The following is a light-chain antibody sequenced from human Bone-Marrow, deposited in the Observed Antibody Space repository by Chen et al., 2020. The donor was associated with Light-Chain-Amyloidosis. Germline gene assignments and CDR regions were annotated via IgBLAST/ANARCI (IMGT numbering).Light chain of an antibody. CDR2: RDT. CDR3: QSADSSGTYEVI. Sequence: SYELTQPPSVSVSPGQTARITCSGDDLPTKYAYWYQQKTGKAPVLVIHRDTERPSGISERFSGSSSGTKATLTISGVQAEDEADYHCQSADSSGTYEVIFGGGTKLTVL. J-gene: IGLJ2*01. V-gene: IGLV3-25*03. CDR1: DLPTKY.